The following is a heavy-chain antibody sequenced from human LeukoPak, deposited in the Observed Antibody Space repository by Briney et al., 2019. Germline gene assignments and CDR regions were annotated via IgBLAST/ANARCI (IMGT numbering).Heavy chain of an antibody. CDR3: ARSGTYAFFDY. D-gene: IGHD1-26*01. J-gene: IGHJ4*02. CDR1: GFTFNSYG. V-gene: IGHV3-30*02. Sequence: GGSLRLSCAASGFTFNSYGMHWVRQAPGKGLEWVAFIRYDGSKSYFADSVKGRLALSRDNSKNTLYLQMSSLRPEDTAVYFCARSGTYAFFDYWGRGTLVTVSS. CDR2: IRYDGSKS.